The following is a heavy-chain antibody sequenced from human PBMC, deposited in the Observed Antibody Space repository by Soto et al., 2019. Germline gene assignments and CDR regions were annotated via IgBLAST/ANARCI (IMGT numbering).Heavy chain of an antibody. Sequence: QVQLQESGPGLVKPSGTLSLTCAVSGDSVSSPYYWCWVRQSPGKGLEWIGEVFHTGTTSYNPSLRSRVTISMDKSINQFSLDLSSVTAAATAVYYCARSAGWYAIHAWGPGTLVIVSP. CDR2: VFHTGTT. J-gene: IGHJ5*02. V-gene: IGHV4-4*02. D-gene: IGHD6-19*01. CDR3: ARSAGWYAIHA. CDR1: GDSVSSPYY.